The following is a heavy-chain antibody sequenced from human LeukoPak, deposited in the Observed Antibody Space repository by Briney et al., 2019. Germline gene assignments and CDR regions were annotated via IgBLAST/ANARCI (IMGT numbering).Heavy chain of an antibody. Sequence: GGSLRLSCVDSGFTFTNAWMSWVRQAPGKGLEWVSVIYSGGSTYYADSVKGRFTISRDNSKNTLYLQMNSLRAEDTAVYYCARAPDRSGSYYGGFDIWGQGTMVTVSS. CDR2: IYSGGST. J-gene: IGHJ3*02. CDR1: GFTFTNAW. D-gene: IGHD3-10*01. CDR3: ARAPDRSGSYYGGFDI. V-gene: IGHV3-53*01.